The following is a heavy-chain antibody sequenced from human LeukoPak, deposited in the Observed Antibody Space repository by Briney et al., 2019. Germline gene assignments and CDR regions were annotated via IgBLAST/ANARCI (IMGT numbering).Heavy chain of an antibody. CDR3: AREPTRVVPAAIRRPNWFDP. V-gene: IGHV1-2*06. CDR1: GYTFTGYY. Sequence: GASVEVSCKASGYTFTGYYMHWVRQAPGQGLEWMGRINPNSGGTNYAQKFQGRVTMTRDTSISTAYMELSRLRSDDTAVYYCAREPTRVVPAAIRRPNWFDPWGQGTLVTVSS. D-gene: IGHD2-2*02. CDR2: INPNSGGT. J-gene: IGHJ5*02.